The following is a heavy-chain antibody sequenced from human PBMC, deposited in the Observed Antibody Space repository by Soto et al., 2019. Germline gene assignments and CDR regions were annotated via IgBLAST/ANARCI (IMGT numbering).Heavy chain of an antibody. J-gene: IGHJ4*02. D-gene: IGHD3-10*01. Sequence: QVQLQESVPGLVKPSQTLSLTCTVSGGSISSGDYYWSWIRQPPGQGLEWIGYIYYSGSTYYNPSLNSRVTILLDSAKTQFCVKLSSATATDTAVYYWARVMGWDMTKAREAFDYCGQETLVTVSS. V-gene: IGHV4-30-4*01. CDR2: IYYSGST. CDR3: ARVMGWDMTKAREAFDY. CDR1: GGSISSGDYY.